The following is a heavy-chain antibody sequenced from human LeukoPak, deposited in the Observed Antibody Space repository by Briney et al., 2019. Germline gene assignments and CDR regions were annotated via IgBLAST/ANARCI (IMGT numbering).Heavy chain of an antibody. CDR1: GFTFSSYA. D-gene: IGHD6-19*01. CDR2: ISGSGDNT. J-gene: IGHJ4*02. CDR3: ATAVAGPLDY. V-gene: IGHV3-23*01. Sequence: GGSLRLSCAASGFTFSSYAMSWVRQAPGKGLEWVSGISGSGDNTYYADSVKGRFTISRDNSKNTLYLQMNSLRAEDTAVYYCATAVAGPLDYWGQGTLVTVSS.